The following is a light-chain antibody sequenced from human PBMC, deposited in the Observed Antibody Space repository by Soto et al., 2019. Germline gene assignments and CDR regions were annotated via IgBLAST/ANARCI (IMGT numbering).Light chain of an antibody. CDR1: QTVSSTY. J-gene: IGKJ5*01. V-gene: IGKV3-20*01. CDR3: HQYGSSPIT. Sequence: EIVLTQSPGTLSLSPGDRATLSCRASQTVSSTYFAWYQQKPGQAPRLLISGASIRATGIPDRFSGSGSGTDFTLTVSRLEPDDFAVYYCHQYGSSPITFGQGTRLDIK. CDR2: GAS.